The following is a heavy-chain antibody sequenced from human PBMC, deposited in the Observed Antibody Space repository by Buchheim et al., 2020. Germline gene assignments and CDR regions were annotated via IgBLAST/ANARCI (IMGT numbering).Heavy chain of an antibody. V-gene: IGHV4-34*01. Sequence: QVQLQQWGAGLLKPSETLSLTCAVYGGSFSGYYWSWIRQPPGKGLEWIGEINHSGSTNYNPSLKSRVTISVDTSKNQFSLKLSSVTAADTAVYYCARGPSLVVLRYFVPSAAFDYWGQGTL. CDR2: INHSGST. D-gene: IGHD3-9*01. J-gene: IGHJ4*02. CDR3: ARGPSLVVLRYFVPSAAFDY. CDR1: GGSFSGYY.